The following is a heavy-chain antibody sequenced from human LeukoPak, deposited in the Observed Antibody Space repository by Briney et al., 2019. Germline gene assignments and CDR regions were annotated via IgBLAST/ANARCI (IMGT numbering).Heavy chain of an antibody. J-gene: IGHJ4*02. V-gene: IGHV3-23*01. CDR2: ISGSGGST. Sequence: TGGSLRLSCAASGFTFSSYGMSWVRQAPGKGLEWVSAISGSGGSTYYADSVKGRFTISRDNSKNTLYLQMNSLRAEDTAVYYCAKASSYYYGSPDYWGQGTLVTVSS. CDR1: GFTFSSYG. CDR3: AKASSYYYGSPDY. D-gene: IGHD3-10*01.